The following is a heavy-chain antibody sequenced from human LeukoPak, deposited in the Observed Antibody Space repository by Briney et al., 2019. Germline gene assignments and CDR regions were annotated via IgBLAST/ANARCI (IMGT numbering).Heavy chain of an antibody. CDR1: GYTFTSYY. Sequence: ASVKVSCKASGYTFTSYYMHWVRQAPGQGLEWMGIINPSGGSTSYAQKFQGRVTMTRDMSTSTVYMELSSLRSEDTAVYYCARDGVAAADYDYWGQGTLVTVSS. CDR2: INPSGGST. J-gene: IGHJ4*02. CDR3: ARDGVAAADYDY. D-gene: IGHD6-13*01. V-gene: IGHV1-46*01.